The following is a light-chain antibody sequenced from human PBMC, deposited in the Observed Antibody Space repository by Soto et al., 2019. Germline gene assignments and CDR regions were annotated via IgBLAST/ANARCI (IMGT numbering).Light chain of an antibody. J-gene: IGLJ2*01. Sequence: QLVLTQPPSVSGDPGQRVTISCTGRSSNIGAGYDVHWYQQLPGTAPKLLIYGNSNRPSGVPDRFSGSKSGTSASLAITGLQAEDEADYYCQSYDSSLSGWGVFGGGTKLTVL. V-gene: IGLV1-40*01. CDR2: GNS. CDR3: QSYDSSLSGWGV. CDR1: SSNIGAGYD.